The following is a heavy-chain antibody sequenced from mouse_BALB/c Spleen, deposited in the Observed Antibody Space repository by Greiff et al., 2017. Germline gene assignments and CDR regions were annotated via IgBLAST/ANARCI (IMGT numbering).Heavy chain of an antibody. CDR2: IRNKANGYTT. D-gene: IGHD1-1*01. CDR1: GFTFTDYY. Sequence: DVKLVESGGGLVQPGGSLRLSCATSGFTFTDYYMSWVRQPPGKALEWLGFIRNKANGYTTEYSASVKGRFTISRDNSQSILYLQMNTLRAEDSATYYCARDYYGSSPFAYWGQGTLVTVSA. J-gene: IGHJ3*01. V-gene: IGHV7-3*02. CDR3: ARDYYGSSPFAY.